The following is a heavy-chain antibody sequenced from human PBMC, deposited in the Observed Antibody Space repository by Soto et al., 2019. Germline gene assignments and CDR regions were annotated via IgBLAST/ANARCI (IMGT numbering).Heavy chain of an antibody. CDR1: VGTFSSYT. V-gene: IGHV1-69*02. Sequence: QVQLVQSGAEVQKPGSSVKVSCKASVGTFSSYTISWVRQAPGQGLEWMGRIIPILGIANYAQKFQGRVTITSDKSTSTAYIELSSLRSEDTAVYYCARSPWGDIFTGYSWGYLEYWGQGTLVTVSS. D-gene: IGHD3-9*01. CDR3: ARSPWGDIFTGYSWGYLEY. J-gene: IGHJ4*02. CDR2: IIPILGIA.